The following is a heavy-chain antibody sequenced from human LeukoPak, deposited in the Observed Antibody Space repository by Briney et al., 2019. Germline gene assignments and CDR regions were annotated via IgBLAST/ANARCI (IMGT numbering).Heavy chain of an antibody. CDR2: ISSSSSYI. CDR3: AQDAPYYYDSSGSLDY. V-gene: IGHV3-23*01. Sequence: GGSLRLSCAASAFTFNTYAMSWVRQAPGKGLEWVSSISSSSSYIYYADSVKGRFTISRDNSKNTLYLQMNSLRAEDTAVYYCAQDAPYYYDSSGSLDYWGQGTLVTVSS. J-gene: IGHJ4*02. D-gene: IGHD3-22*01. CDR1: AFTFNTYA.